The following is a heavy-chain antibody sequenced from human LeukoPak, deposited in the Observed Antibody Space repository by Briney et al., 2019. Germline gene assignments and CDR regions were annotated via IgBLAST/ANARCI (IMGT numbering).Heavy chain of an antibody. CDR2: INHSGST. Sequence: SETLSLTCAVYGGSFSGYYWSGIRQPPGKGLEWIGEINHSGSTNYNPSLKSRVTISVDTSKNQFSLKLSSVTAADTAVYYCARGLDYGDYYFDYWGQGTLVTVSS. V-gene: IGHV4-34*01. CDR3: ARGLDYGDYYFDY. CDR1: GGSFSGYY. D-gene: IGHD4-17*01. J-gene: IGHJ4*02.